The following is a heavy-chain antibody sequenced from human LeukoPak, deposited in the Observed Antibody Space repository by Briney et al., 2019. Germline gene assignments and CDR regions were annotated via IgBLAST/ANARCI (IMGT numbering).Heavy chain of an antibody. D-gene: IGHD3-16*01. CDR2: INHGGNT. Sequence: SETLSLTCALYGESFSGYFWSWIRQTPGKGLEWIGEINHGGNTRYNPSLKSRVAISIDTSANQFSLNLNSVTAADTAVYYCARLAVMEVIGFDIWGQGTLVTVSS. CDR1: GESFSGYF. V-gene: IGHV4-34*01. CDR3: ARLAVMEVIGFDI. J-gene: IGHJ3*02.